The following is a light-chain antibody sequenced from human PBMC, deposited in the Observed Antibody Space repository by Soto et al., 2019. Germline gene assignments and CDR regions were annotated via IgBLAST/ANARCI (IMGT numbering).Light chain of an antibody. CDR2: GNS. V-gene: IGLV1-40*01. CDR1: SSNIGACYD. J-gene: IGLJ2*01. Sequence: QSVLTQPPSVSGAPGQRVTISCTGSSSNIGACYDVQWYQQLPGIAPKLLIYGNSNRPSGVPDRFSGCKSGTSASLAITGLQAEDEADYCCQSYDSSLSGSVVFGGGTKLTVL. CDR3: QSYDSSLSGSVV.